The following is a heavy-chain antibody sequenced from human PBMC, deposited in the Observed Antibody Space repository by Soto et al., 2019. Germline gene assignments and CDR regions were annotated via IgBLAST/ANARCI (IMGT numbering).Heavy chain of an antibody. D-gene: IGHD6-19*01. CDR3: VRAAPSFSACGC. J-gene: IGHJ4*02. Sequence: EVQLVESGGGLVQPGESLRLSCAASGFTFSSYWMHWIRQAPGKGLVWVSRVSSDGSSTVYANSVKGRLTISRDNAMNPAYRQTNRLGGEGTAVYYCVRAAPSFSACGCGGQGTVVTVSS. V-gene: IGHV3-74*01. CDR1: GFTFSSYW. CDR2: VSSDGSST.